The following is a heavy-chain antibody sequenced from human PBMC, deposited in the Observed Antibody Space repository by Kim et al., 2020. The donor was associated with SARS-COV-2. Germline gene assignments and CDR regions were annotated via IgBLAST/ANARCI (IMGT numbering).Heavy chain of an antibody. Sequence: STYHNPSLKSRVTISVDTSKNQFSLKLSSVTAADTAVYYCARVSGSYFDYWGQGTLVTVSS. CDR2: ST. D-gene: IGHD6-25*01. CDR3: ARVSGSYFDY. J-gene: IGHJ4*02. V-gene: IGHV4-31*02.